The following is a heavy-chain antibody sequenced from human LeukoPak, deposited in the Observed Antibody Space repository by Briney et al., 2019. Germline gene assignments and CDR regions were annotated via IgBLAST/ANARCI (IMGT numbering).Heavy chain of an antibody. CDR3: ARDLGESSSWYHADYYYYMDV. Sequence: GASVKVSCEASGYTFTGYYMHWVRQAPGQGLEWMGWINPNSGGTNYAQKFQGRVTMTRDTSISTAYMELSRLRSDDTAVYYCARDLGESSSWYHADYYYYMDVWGKGTTVTVSS. CDR1: GYTFTGYY. D-gene: IGHD6-13*01. J-gene: IGHJ6*03. CDR2: INPNSGGT. V-gene: IGHV1-2*02.